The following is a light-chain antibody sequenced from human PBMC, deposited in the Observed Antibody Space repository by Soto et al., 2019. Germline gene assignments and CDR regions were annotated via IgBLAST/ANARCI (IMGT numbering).Light chain of an antibody. CDR1: SSDVGGYNY. CDR3: SSYTSSFTDV. V-gene: IGLV2-14*01. CDR2: DVS. J-gene: IGLJ1*01. Sequence: QSVLTQPASVSGSPGQSITISCTGTSSDVGGYNYVSWYQQHPGKAPKLMIYDVSNRPSGVSNRFSGSKSGNTASLTISGLQAEDDADYYCSSYTSSFTDVFGTGTKVTVL.